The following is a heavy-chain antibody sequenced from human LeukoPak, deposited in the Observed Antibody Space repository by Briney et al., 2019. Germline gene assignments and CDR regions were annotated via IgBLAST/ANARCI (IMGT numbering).Heavy chain of an antibody. V-gene: IGHV3-48*01. Sequence: GGSLRLSCAASGFTFSTYSMNWVRQAPGKGLEWVSYISDSSGTIYYEDSVKGRFTISRDNAKNSLYLQMNSLRAEDTAVYYCASPFDYWGQGTLVTVSS. CDR1: GFTFSTYS. J-gene: IGHJ4*02. CDR2: ISDSSGTI. CDR3: ASPFDY.